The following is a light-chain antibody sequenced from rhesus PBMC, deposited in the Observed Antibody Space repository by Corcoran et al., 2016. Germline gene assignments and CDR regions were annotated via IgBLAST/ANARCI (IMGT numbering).Light chain of an antibody. CDR1: ENVNDN. CDR2: KAS. V-gene: IGKV1-74*01. CDR3: QHGYCTPFT. Sequence: DIQMTQSPSSLSASVGDRVTITCRASENVNDNLNWYQQKPGKAPKPLIYKASTLQRGVPSRFSGSGSGTDYSFTISSLQPEDVATYYCQHGYCTPFTFGGGTKVELK. J-gene: IGKJ4*01.